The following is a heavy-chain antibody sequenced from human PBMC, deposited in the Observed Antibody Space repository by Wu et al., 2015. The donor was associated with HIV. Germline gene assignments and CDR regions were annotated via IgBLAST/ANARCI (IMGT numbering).Heavy chain of an antibody. CDR2: IIPIFGTA. CDR3: ARGITGTTPHQVAVDY. J-gene: IGHJ4*02. Sequence: QVQLVQSGAEVKKPGSSVKVSCKASGGTFSSYAISWVRQAPGQGLEWMGGIIPIFGTANYAQKFQGRVTITADESTSTAYMELSSLRSEDTAVYYCARGITGTTPHQVAVDYVGPGNPGHRLL. V-gene: IGHV1-69*12. CDR1: GGTFSSYA. D-gene: IGHD1-14*01.